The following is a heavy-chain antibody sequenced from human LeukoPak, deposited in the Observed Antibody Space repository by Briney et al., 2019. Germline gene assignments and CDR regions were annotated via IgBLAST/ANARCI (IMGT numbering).Heavy chain of an antibody. V-gene: IGHV3-7*01. CDR3: ARDLYRIVVVPHYFDY. CDR1: GVTFSSYW. D-gene: IGHD3-22*01. Sequence: PGGTLRLSCAASGVTFSSYWMSWGRRAPGKGLEWVANIKQDGSEKYYVDAVKGRFTISRDNAKNSLYLQMNSLRAEDTAVYYCARDLYRIVVVPHYFDYWGQGTLVTVSS. J-gene: IGHJ4*02. CDR2: IKQDGSEK.